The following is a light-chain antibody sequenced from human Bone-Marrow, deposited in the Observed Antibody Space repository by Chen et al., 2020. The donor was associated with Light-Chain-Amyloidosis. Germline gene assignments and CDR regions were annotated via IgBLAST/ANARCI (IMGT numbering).Light chain of an antibody. CDR3: QSYDTSLSGSV. Sequence: QSVLTQPPSVSGAPGQRVTLSCTGSSSNIGAGYDVHWYRQLPGTAPKLLISGNSNRPSGVPDRFSGSRSGTSASLAISGLQAEDEADYYRQSYDTSLSGSVFGGGTKLTVL. J-gene: IGLJ2*01. CDR2: GNS. CDR1: SSNIGAGYD. V-gene: IGLV1-40*01.